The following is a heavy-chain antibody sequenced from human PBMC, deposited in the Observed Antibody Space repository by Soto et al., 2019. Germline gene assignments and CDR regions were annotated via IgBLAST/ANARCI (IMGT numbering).Heavy chain of an antibody. V-gene: IGHV1-69*01. CDR2: IIPMFGTA. J-gene: IGHJ6*02. Sequence: GSSVKRSCKTSGGTFRSYAINWGRQAPEQGLEWMGGIIPMFGTADYAQKFQARVTITADESTSTAYMELSSLRSEDTAVYYCLRPDLMDTGVRYYYGMDVWGQGTTVT. CDR1: GGTFRSYA. D-gene: IGHD5-18*01. CDR3: LRPDLMDTGVRYYYGMDV.